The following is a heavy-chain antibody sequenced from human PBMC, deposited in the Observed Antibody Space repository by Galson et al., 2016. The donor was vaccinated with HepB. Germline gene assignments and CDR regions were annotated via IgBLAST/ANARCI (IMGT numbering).Heavy chain of an antibody. J-gene: IGHJ6*02. CDR2: IWYDGSNK. V-gene: IGHV3-33*08. Sequence: SLTPSCPASGFTFSSDWMHWVRQAPGKGLEGVALIWYDGSNKHYADSVKGRFTISRDNSKNTLYLQMNSLTAEDTAVYYCARFGGSLGMDVWGQGTTVTVSS. CDR3: ARFGGSLGMDV. CDR1: GFTFSSDW. D-gene: IGHD2-15*01.